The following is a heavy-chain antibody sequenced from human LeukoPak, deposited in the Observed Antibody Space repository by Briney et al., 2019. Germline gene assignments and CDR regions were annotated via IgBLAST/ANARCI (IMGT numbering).Heavy chain of an antibody. CDR3: ARQPGGPNWFDP. CDR1: GGSISSSSYY. D-gene: IGHD3-16*01. V-gene: IGHV4-39*01. J-gene: IGHJ5*02. Sequence: SETLSLTCTVSGGSISSSSYYWGWIRQPPGKGLEWIGSIYYSGSTYYNPSLKSRVTISVDTSKNQFSLKLSSVTAADTAVYYCARQPGGPNWFDPWGQGTLVAVSS. CDR2: IYYSGST.